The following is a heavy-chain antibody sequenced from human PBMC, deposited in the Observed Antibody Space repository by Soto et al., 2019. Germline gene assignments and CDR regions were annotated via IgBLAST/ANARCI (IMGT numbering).Heavy chain of an antibody. CDR2: IMPIFRTP. J-gene: IGHJ6*02. Sequence: QVQLEQSGAEVKKPGSSVKVSCKASGGTFSNSAVSWVRQAPGQGLEWMGGIMPIFRTPDYAQKFQGRVTITADXSXXXAXXELSGLTSDDTAVYYCARDKDRVQLGGNYYYILDVWGQGTTVTVSS. D-gene: IGHD1-1*01. CDR1: GGTFSNSA. CDR3: ARDKDRVQLGGNYYYILDV. V-gene: IGHV1-69*12.